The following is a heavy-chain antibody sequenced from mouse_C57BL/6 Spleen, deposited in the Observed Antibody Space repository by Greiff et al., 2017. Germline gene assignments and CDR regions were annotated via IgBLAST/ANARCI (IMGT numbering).Heavy chain of an antibody. J-gene: IGHJ4*01. D-gene: IGHD2-1*01. CDR3: ATYGRGDYDGMDY. CDR2: IGPSDSYT. CDR1: GYTFTSYW. V-gene: IGHV1-69*01. Sequence: QVQLQQPGAELVMPGASVKLSCKASGYTFTSYWMHWVKQRPGQGLEWIGEIGPSDSYTNYNQKFKGKSTLTVDKSSSTAYMQLSSLTSEDSAVYYCATYGRGDYDGMDYWGQGTSVTVSS.